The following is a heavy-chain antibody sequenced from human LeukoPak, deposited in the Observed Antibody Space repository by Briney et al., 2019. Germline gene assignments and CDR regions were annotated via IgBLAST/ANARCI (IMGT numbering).Heavy chain of an antibody. J-gene: IGHJ4*02. D-gene: IGHD3-16*01. CDR3: ARALGIWAIYYFDY. V-gene: IGHV4-30-4*01. CDR2: IYYSGST. CDR1: GGSISSGDYY. Sequence: SETLSLTCTVSGGSISSGDYYWSWIRQPPGKGLEWIGYIYYSGSTYYNPSLKSRVTISVDTSKNQFSLKLGSVTAADTAVYYCARALGIWAIYYFDYWGQGTLVTVSS.